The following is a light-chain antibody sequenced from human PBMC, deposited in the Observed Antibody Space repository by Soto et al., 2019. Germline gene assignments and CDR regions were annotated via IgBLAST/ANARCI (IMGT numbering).Light chain of an antibody. V-gene: IGKV1-39*01. CDR1: QSISSY. CDR2: AAS. J-gene: IGKJ1*01. Sequence: DIQMTQSPSSLSASVGDRVTITCRAIQSISSYLNWYQQKPGKATKLLIYAASSLQSGVPSRFSGSGSGTDFTLTISSLQPEDFATYYCQQSYSTPWTFGEGTKVEIK. CDR3: QQSYSTPWT.